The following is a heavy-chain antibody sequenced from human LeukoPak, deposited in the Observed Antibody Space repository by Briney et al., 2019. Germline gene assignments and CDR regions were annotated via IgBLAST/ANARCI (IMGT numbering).Heavy chain of an antibody. Sequence: PGGSLRLSCAASGFTFSYFEMNWVRQAPGKGLEWVSAISGSGGSTYYADSVKGRFNISRDNSKNTLYLQMNSLRAEDTAVYYCAKDRRAGSYDYWGQGTLVTVSS. CDR1: GFTFSYFE. J-gene: IGHJ4*02. D-gene: IGHD3-10*01. CDR2: ISGSGGST. V-gene: IGHV3-23*01. CDR3: AKDRRAGSYDY.